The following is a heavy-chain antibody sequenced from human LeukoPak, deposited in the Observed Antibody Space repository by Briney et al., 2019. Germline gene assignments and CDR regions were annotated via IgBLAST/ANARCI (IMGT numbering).Heavy chain of an antibody. CDR1: CGCFSCYY. CDR3: ARGPALLXYFDWPPFFQH. J-gene: IGHJ1*01. CDR2: IKHSGRT. Sequence: SETLSLTCPVYCGCFSCYYWSWVRPPPGKGRGWSGGIKHSGRTNYNPALKRGGDILIDTAKKQISLQVRVVDGAETGVYYCARGPALLXYFDWPPFFQHWGQGXLVTV. V-gene: IGHV4-34*01. D-gene: IGHD3-9*01.